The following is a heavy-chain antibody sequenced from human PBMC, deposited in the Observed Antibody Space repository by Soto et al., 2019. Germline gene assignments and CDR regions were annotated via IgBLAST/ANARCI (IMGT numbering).Heavy chain of an antibody. J-gene: IGHJ3*02. V-gene: IGHV1-69*01. D-gene: IGHD1-26*01. Sequence: QVQLVQSGAEVKKPGSSVKVSCKASGGTFSSYAISWVRQAPGQGLEWMGGIIPIFGTENYAQKFQGRVTSTADESTSTAYMELSSLRSEDTAVYYCARDVSEKLTQNAFDIWGQGTMVTVSS. CDR3: ARDVSEKLTQNAFDI. CDR2: IIPIFGTE. CDR1: GGTFSSYA.